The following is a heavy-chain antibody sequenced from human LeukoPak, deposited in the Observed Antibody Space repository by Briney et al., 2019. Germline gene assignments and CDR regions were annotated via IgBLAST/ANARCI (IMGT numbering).Heavy chain of an antibody. J-gene: IGHJ6*04. CDR3: ARGISGWYRYYGMDV. V-gene: IGHV4-34*01. Sequence: SETLSLTCAVYGGSFSGYYWSWIRQPPGKGLGWIGEINHSGSTNYNPSLKSRVTISVDTSKNQFSLKLSSVTAADTAVYYCARGISGWYRYYGMDVWGKGTTVTVSS. CDR1: GGSFSGYY. CDR2: INHSGST. D-gene: IGHD6-19*01.